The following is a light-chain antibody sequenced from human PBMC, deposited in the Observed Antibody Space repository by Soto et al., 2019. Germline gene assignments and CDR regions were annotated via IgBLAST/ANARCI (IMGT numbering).Light chain of an antibody. CDR2: GAS. J-gene: IGKJ3*01. V-gene: IGKV3-20*01. CDR1: QSVSSSY. CDR3: QQYGSSPGFT. Sequence: EIVLTQSPGTLSLSPGERATLSCRASQSVSSSYLAWYQQKPGQAPRLIIYGASSRATGIPDRFSGSGSGTDFTLTISSLEPEDFAVYYCQQYGSSPGFTFGPGTKVDIK.